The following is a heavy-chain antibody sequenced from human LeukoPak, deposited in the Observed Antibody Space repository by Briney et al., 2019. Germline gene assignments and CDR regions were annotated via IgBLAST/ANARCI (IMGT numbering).Heavy chain of an antibody. CDR3: ARDYGLDY. Sequence: SETLSLTCTVSGGSISSYYWSWLRQPPGKGLEWIGYIYYSGSTNYNPSLKSRVTISVDTSKNQFSLKLSSVTAADTAVYYCARDYGLDYWGQGTLVTVSS. V-gene: IGHV4-59*01. J-gene: IGHJ4*02. CDR2: IYYSGST. D-gene: IGHD4-17*01. CDR1: GGSISSYY.